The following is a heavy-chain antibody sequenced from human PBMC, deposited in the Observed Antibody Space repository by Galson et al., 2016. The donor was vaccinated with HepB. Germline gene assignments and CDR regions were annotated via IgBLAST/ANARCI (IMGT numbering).Heavy chain of an antibody. D-gene: IGHD1-1*01. V-gene: IGHV4-39*01. CDR1: GDSIRSDSDY. Sequence: SETLSLTCIVSGDSIRSDSDYWGWVRQSPGKGLEWIGSIFYTGTTYYTPSLKSRLTIFLDTSSNQFSLRLRSVTAADTALYSCARHGELDSDRGWFDPWGQGTLVTVSS. CDR3: ARHGELDSDRGWFDP. CDR2: IFYTGTT. J-gene: IGHJ5*02.